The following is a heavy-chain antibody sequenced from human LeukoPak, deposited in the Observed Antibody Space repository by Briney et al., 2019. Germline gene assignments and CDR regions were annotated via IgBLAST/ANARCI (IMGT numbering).Heavy chain of an antibody. CDR3: ARGAGTTTFEY. CDR1: GFIVSSSY. CDR2: IYSANSA. V-gene: IGHV3-53*01. Sequence: SGGSLRLSCAASGFIVSSSYMSWIRQAPGKGLEWVSIIYSANSAYYADSVKGRFTVSRDNSKNTLYLQMNNLRADDMAVYYCARGAGTTTFEYWGQGTLVTVSS. J-gene: IGHJ4*02. D-gene: IGHD4-17*01.